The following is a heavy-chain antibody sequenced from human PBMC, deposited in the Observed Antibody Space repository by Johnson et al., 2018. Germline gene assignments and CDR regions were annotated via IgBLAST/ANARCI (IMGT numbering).Heavy chain of an antibody. D-gene: IGHD6-13*01. CDR2: ISYDGSNK. CDR3: ARRSSSWVDAFDI. V-gene: IGHV3-30-3*01. Sequence: QVQLVQSGGGVVQPGRSLRLSCAASGFTFSAFAMHWLRQAPGKGLEWVAVISYDGSNKYYADSVKGRFTISRDNSKNTLYLQMNSLSAEETAVYYCARRSSSWVDAFDIWGQGTMVTVSS. J-gene: IGHJ3*02. CDR1: GFTFSAFA.